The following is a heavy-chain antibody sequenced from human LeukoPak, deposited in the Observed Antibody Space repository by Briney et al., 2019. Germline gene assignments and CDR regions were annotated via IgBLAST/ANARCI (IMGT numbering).Heavy chain of an antibody. Sequence: PGGSLRLSCATSGFIFSTYALSWVRQAPGKGLEWGSSISGSGGSTYHADSVKGRFTISRDSSKNTLYLQMNSLRAEDTAIYYCARVIRAAPGKGYFDYWGQGTLVTVSS. CDR3: ARVIRAAPGKGYFDY. CDR2: ISGSGGST. CDR1: GFIFSTYA. J-gene: IGHJ4*02. V-gene: IGHV3-23*01. D-gene: IGHD6-13*01.